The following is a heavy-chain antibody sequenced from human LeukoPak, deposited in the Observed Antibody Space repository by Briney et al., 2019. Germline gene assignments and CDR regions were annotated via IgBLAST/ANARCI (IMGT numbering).Heavy chain of an antibody. D-gene: IGHD6-19*01. CDR2: IYSSGST. CDR1: GGSISNNY. J-gene: IGHJ5*02. CDR3: ARDRGFSSGHGGWFDP. V-gene: IGHV4-4*07. Sequence: PSETLSLTXTVSGGSISNNYWTWIRQAAGKGLEYIGRIYSSGSTHYNPSLKSRVTMSVDTSKNQFSLKLTSVTVADTALYYCARDRGFSSGHGGWFDPWGQGTLVTVSS.